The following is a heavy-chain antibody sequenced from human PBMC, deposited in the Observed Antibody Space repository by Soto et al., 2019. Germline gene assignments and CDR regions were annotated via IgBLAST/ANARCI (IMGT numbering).Heavy chain of an antibody. Sequence: QVQLQQWGAGPLRPLETLSLTCGVSGGSFSGYYWAWIRQPPGKGLEWIGEINDRGTINYNPSRKRRVSISVDTSKTHYSLNLRSVTAADTAVYYCARESHDILTGPPWVWYFDLWGRGTLVTVSS. J-gene: IGHJ2*01. CDR3: ARESHDILTGPPWVWYFDL. CDR2: INDRGTI. V-gene: IGHV4-34*01. CDR1: GGSFSGYY. D-gene: IGHD3-9*01.